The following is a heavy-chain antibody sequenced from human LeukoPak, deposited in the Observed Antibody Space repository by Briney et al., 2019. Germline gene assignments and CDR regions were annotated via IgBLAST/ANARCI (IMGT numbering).Heavy chain of an antibody. CDR3: AKDRLYYYDSSGFYPRG. V-gene: IGHV3-30*02. Sequence: GGSLRLSCAASGFTFSSYGMHWVRQAPGKGLEWVAFIRYDGSNKYYADSVKGRFTISRDNSKNTLYLQMNSLRAEDTAVYYCAKDRLYYYDSSGFYPRGWGQGTLVTVSS. D-gene: IGHD3-22*01. CDR2: IRYDGSNK. CDR1: GFTFSSYG. J-gene: IGHJ4*02.